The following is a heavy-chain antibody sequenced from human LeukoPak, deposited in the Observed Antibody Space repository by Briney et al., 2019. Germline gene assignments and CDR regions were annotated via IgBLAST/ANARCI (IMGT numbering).Heavy chain of an antibody. CDR3: ARWDYYGSGSYYRSPNFDY. CDR1: GYSFTSYW. D-gene: IGHD3-10*01. V-gene: IGHV5-51*01. Sequence: GESLKISCKGSGYSFTSYWIGWVRQMPGKGLEWMGIIYPGDSDTRYSPSFQGQVTISADKSISTAYLQWSSLKASDTAMYYYARWDYYGSGSYYRSPNFDYWGQGTLVTVSS. CDR2: IYPGDSDT. J-gene: IGHJ4*02.